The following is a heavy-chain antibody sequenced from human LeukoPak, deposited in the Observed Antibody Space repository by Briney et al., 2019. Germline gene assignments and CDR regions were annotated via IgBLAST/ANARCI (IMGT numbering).Heavy chain of an antibody. CDR1: GYTFTSYA. Sequence: ASVKVSCKASGYTFTSYAMHWVRQAPGQRLEWMGWINAGNGNTKYSQKFQGRVTITRDTSASTAYMELSSLRSEDTAVYYCAREVGAYYYDSSGYYYNYWGQGTLVTVSS. CDR2: INAGNGNT. CDR3: AREVGAYYYDSSGYYYNY. V-gene: IGHV1-3*01. D-gene: IGHD3-22*01. J-gene: IGHJ4*02.